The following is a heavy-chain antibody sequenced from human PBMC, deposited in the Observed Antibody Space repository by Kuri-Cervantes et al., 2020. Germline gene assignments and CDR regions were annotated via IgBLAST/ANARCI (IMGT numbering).Heavy chain of an antibody. V-gene: IGHV1-18*01. CDR1: GYTFTSYG. CDR3: AREGGVLRYFDWFAPAFPNRRFDY. J-gene: IGHJ4*02. Sequence: ASVKVSCKASGYTFTSYGISWVRQAPGQGLEWMGWISAYNGNTNYAQKLQGRVTMTTDTSTSTAYMELRSLRSDDTAVYYCAREGGVLRYFDWFAPAFPNRRFDYWGQGTLVTVSS. CDR2: ISAYNGNT. D-gene: IGHD3-9*01.